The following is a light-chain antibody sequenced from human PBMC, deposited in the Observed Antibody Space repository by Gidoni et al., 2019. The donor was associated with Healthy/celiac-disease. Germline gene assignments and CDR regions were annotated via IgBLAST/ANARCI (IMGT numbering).Light chain of an antibody. V-gene: IGKV3-20*01. CDR1: QSVSSSY. J-gene: IGKJ4*01. Sequence: EIVLTQSPGTLSLSPGERATLSCRASQSVSSSYLAWYQQKPGQAPRLLIYGASSRATGIPDRFSGSGSGTDFTLTISRLEPEDFAVYYCQQLGTFXGXTKVEIK. CDR2: GAS. CDR3: QQLGT.